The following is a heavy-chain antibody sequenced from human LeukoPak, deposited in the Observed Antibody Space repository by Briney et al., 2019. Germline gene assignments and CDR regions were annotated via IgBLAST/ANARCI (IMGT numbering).Heavy chain of an antibody. Sequence: PGRSLRLSCTASGFTFGDYEMSWVRQAPGKGLEWVGFIRSKAYGGTTEYAASVKGRFTISRDDSKSIAYLQMNSLKTEDTAVYYCTREDFWGQGTLVTVSS. J-gene: IGHJ4*02. CDR2: IRSKAYGGTT. V-gene: IGHV3-49*04. CDR1: GFTFGDYE. CDR3: TREDF.